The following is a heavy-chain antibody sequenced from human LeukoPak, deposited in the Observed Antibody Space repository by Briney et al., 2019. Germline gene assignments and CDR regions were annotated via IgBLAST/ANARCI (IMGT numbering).Heavy chain of an antibody. J-gene: IGHJ4*02. D-gene: IGHD6-13*01. Sequence: GESLKISCKGSGYTFTRYWIGWVRQMPGKGLEWVGIIDPNDSDTRYSPSFQGQVSISADKSINTAYLQWSSLKASDTAMYYCARQAGSSNWYTDYWGQGTLVTVSS. V-gene: IGHV5-51*01. CDR2: IDPNDSDT. CDR3: ARQAGSSNWYTDY. CDR1: GYTFTRYW.